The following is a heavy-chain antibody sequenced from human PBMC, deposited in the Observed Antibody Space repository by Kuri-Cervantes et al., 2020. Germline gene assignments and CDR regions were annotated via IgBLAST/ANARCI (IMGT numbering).Heavy chain of an antibody. CDR3: ARGGGDRGLDY. V-gene: IGHV3-48*01. CDR2: ISSISSII. D-gene: IGHD3-16*01. J-gene: IGHJ4*02. Sequence: GESLKISCAASEFIFSSYSMNWVRQAPGKGLEWVSYISSISSIIYYTDSVRGRFTISRDNAKNSLYLQMNSLRVDDTAVYFCARGGGDRGLDYWGQGTLVTAPQ. CDR1: EFIFSSYS.